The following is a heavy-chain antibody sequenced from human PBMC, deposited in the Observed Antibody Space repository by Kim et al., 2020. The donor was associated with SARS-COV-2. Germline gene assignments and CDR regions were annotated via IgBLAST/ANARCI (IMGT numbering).Heavy chain of an antibody. CDR3: AKGATVITRNFDY. J-gene: IGHJ4*02. D-gene: IGHD4-17*01. Sequence: YAASVKGRFSISRDNAKSTLYLQMNSLRVEDTAVYYCAKGATVITRNFDYWGQGTLVTVSS. V-gene: IGHV3-23*01.